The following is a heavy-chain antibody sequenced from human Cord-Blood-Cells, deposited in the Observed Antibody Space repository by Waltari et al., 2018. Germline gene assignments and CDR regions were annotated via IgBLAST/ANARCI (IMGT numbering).Heavy chain of an antibody. J-gene: IGHJ4*02. CDR3: ARTVVTSDMYYFDY. V-gene: IGHV1-8*01. D-gene: IGHD2-2*01. CDR2: RNPNSGNT. Sequence: QVQLVQSGAEVKKPGASVKVSCKASGYTFTSYDINWVRQATGQGLEWMGWRNPNSGNTGYAQKLQGRVTMTRNTSISTAYMELGSLRSEDTAVYYCARTVVTSDMYYFDYWGQGTLVTVSS. CDR1: GYTFTSYD.